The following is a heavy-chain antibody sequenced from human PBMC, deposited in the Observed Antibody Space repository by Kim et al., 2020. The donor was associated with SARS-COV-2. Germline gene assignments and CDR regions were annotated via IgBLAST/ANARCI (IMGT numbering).Heavy chain of an antibody. J-gene: IGHJ5*02. V-gene: IGHV4-30-4*08. Sequence: SETLSLTCTVSDDYIRSCDYFWSWIRPSQGKGLEWIGNIHYSGSTSYNPSLKGRFTLSIDTSKNQFSLTLPSGTAADTAGYYCARAYYDWWFDPWCQGALVTVSS. CDR1: DDYIRSCDYF. CDR2: IHYSGST. CDR3: ARAYYDWWFDP. D-gene: IGHD3-9*01.